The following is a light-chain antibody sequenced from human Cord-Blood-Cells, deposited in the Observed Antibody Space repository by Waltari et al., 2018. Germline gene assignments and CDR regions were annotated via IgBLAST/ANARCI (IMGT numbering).Light chain of an antibody. CDR2: QDS. CDR1: KLGDKY. Sequence: SYELTQPPSVSVSPGQTASITCSGDKLGDKYACWYQQKPGQSPLLGIYQDSKRPSGIPERFSGSNSGNTATLTISGTQAMDEADYYCQAWDSSTACVFGTGTKVTVL. J-gene: IGLJ1*01. V-gene: IGLV3-1*01. CDR3: QAWDSSTACV.